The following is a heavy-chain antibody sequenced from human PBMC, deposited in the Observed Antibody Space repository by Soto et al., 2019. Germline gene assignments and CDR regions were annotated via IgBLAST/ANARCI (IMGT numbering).Heavy chain of an antibody. CDR1: GYTFTRYT. D-gene: IGHD2-2*01. V-gene: IGHV1-3*01. Sequence: ASVKVSCKTSGYTFTRYTMNWVRQAPGQRLEWMGWINPDNGNTKSSQKFQDRVIITRDTSASTAYMGLSSLRSEDTAVYYCARGIATGQLDPWGQGPLVTVYS. J-gene: IGHJ5*02. CDR3: ARGIATGQLDP. CDR2: INPDNGNT.